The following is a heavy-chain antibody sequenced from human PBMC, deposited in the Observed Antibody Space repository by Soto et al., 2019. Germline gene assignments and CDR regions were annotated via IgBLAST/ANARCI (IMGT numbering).Heavy chain of an antibody. CDR1: GFPFSTSA. V-gene: IGHV3-23*01. CDR2: ISASSDAA. Sequence: EVQLLESGGGLVQPGGSLRLSCAASGFPFSTSAMNWVRQAPGKGLEWVSIISASSDAAYYAESVKGRFASSRDNPKNTVYLQMNSLRAEDTAVYYCAKYSGSYPVYNGLSLWGQGTTVTVS. CDR3: AKYSGSYPVYNGLSL. J-gene: IGHJ6*02. D-gene: IGHD1-26*01.